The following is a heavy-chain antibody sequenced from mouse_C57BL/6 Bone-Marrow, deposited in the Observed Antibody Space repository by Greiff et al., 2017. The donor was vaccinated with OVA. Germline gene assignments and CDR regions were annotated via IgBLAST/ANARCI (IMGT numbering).Heavy chain of an antibody. Sequence: QVTLKESGAELARPGASVKMSCKASGYTFTSYTMHWVKQRPGQGLEWIGYINPSSGYTKYNQKFKDKATLTADKSSSTAYMQLSSLTSEDSAVYYCARRKGLRREFAYWGQGTLVTVSA. D-gene: IGHD2-2*01. V-gene: IGHV1-4*01. CDR1: GYTFTSYT. CDR3: ARRKGLRREFAY. J-gene: IGHJ3*01. CDR2: INPSSGYT.